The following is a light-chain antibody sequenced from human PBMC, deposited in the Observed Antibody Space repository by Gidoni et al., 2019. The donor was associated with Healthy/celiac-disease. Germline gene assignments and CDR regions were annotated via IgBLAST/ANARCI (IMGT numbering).Light chain of an antibody. CDR3: QQSYSTPFT. CDR2: AAS. CDR1: QSISSY. J-gene: IGKJ3*01. V-gene: IGKV1-39*01. Sequence: DIQMPQSPSSLSASVGDRVTITCRASQSISSYLNWYPQKPGKAPKLLIYAASSLQSGVPSRFSGSGSGTEFTLTISSLQPEDFATYYCQQSYSTPFTFGPGTKVDIK.